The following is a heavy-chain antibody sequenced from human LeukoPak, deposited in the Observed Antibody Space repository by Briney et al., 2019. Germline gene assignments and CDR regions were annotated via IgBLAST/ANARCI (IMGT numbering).Heavy chain of an antibody. V-gene: IGHV4-34*01. CDR3: ARVYISWGATVDY. CDR1: GGSFSGYY. Sequence: SETLSLTCAVYGGSFSGYYWSWIRQPPGKGLEWIGEINHSGSTNYNPSLKSRVTISVDTSKNQFSLKLSSVTAADTAVYYCARVYISWGATVDYWGQGTLVTVSS. D-gene: IGHD1-26*01. CDR2: INHSGST. J-gene: IGHJ4*02.